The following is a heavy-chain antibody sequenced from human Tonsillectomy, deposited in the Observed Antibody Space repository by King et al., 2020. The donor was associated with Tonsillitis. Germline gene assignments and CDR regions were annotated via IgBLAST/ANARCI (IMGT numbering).Heavy chain of an antibody. D-gene: IGHD3-10*01. CDR2: ISYDGSNK. J-gene: IGHJ4*02. CDR3: AKDGRGSGFDY. V-gene: IGHV3-30*18. Sequence: QVQLVESGGGVVQPGRSLRLSCAASGFTFSSYGMHWVRQAPGKGLEWVAVISYDGSNKYYADSVKGRFTISRDNSKNTLYLQMNSLRAEDTAVYYCAKDGRGSGFDYWGQGTLVPVSS. CDR1: GFTFSSYG.